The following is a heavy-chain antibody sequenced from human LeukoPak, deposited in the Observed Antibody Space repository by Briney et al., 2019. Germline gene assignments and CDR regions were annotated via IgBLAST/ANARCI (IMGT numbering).Heavy chain of an antibody. CDR2: ISTYNGNT. Sequence: ASVRVSCKASGYTFTSYGISWVRQAPGQGLEWMGWISTYNGNTNYAQKLQGRVTMTTDTSTSTAYMELRSLRSDDTAVYYCARVYYYDSSGYYFANISWDYWGQGTLVTVSS. CDR1: GYTFTSYG. D-gene: IGHD3-22*01. CDR3: ARVYYYDSSGYYFANISWDY. J-gene: IGHJ4*02. V-gene: IGHV1-18*01.